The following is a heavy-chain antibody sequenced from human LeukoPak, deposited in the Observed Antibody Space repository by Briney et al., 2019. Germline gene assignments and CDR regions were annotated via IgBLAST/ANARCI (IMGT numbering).Heavy chain of an antibody. V-gene: IGHV1-18*01. Sequence: GASVKVSCKASGYTFTRYGISWVRQAPGQGLEWMGWISAYNDNTNYAQKLQGRVTMTTDTSTSTDYMELRSLRSDDSAVYYCARDRHYYDNSGYFVWGQGTVVTVSS. CDR3: ARDRHYYDNSGYFV. CDR1: GYTFTRYG. CDR2: ISAYNDNT. D-gene: IGHD3-22*01. J-gene: IGHJ4*02.